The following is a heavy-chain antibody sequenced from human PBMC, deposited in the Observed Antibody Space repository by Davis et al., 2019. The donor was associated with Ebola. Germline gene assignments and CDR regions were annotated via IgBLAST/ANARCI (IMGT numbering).Heavy chain of an antibody. D-gene: IGHD3-10*01. CDR1: SGSTSSGFHY. V-gene: IGHV4-61*03. Sequence: PSETLSLTCTVSSGSTSSGFHYWTWIRQSPGRGREWIGHFFYSGSTTYNPSLRSRVTISLDTSKNHFSLDLTSVTAADTAVYYCARETPGLWYFDLWGRGTLVTVSS. CDR2: FFYSGST. CDR3: ARETPGLWYFDL. J-gene: IGHJ2*01.